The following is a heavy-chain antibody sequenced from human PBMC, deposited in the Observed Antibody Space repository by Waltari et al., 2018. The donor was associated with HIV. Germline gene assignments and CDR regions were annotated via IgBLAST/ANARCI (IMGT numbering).Heavy chain of an antibody. Sequence: EVQLLESGGGLVQPGGSLRLSCRASGFSFSIYAMNWVRQAPGKGLEWVAGISGSGDNRYYADSVNGRFTISRDNSKNKVFLQMKSLRPEDTAFYYCTKDPVTAVGNINWFDPWGQGTLVTVSS. J-gene: IGHJ5*02. CDR1: GFSFSIYA. D-gene: IGHD6-13*01. V-gene: IGHV3-23*01. CDR2: ISGSGDNR. CDR3: TKDPVTAVGNINWFDP.